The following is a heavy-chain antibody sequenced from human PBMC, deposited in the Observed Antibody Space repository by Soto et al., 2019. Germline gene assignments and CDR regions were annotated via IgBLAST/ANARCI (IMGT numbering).Heavy chain of an antibody. Sequence: QVQLVQSGAEVKKPGSSVKVSCKASGGTFSSYAISWVRQAPGQGLEWMGGIIPIFGTANYAQKFQGRVTITADESTSTAYMEPSSLRSEDTAVYYCARGPYSGSYGWAFFDYWSQGTLVTVSS. J-gene: IGHJ4*02. CDR1: GGTFSSYA. CDR2: IIPIFGTA. D-gene: IGHD1-26*01. V-gene: IGHV1-69*01. CDR3: ARGPYSGSYGWAFFDY.